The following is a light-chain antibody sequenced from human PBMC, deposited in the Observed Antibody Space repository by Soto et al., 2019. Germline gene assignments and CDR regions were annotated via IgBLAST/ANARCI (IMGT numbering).Light chain of an antibody. V-gene: IGKV1-39*01. CDR1: QSISSS. CDR3: QQSFNLPRT. CDR2: AAS. J-gene: IGKJ1*01. Sequence: DIHMTHSPSSLSASVGETITMTCLASQSISSSLNWFQHSPGQPPKLLLFAASNLHAGVPPRFSGSGSGTSFSLTIRSLQPEDFATYYCQQSFNLPRTFGPGTKVDI.